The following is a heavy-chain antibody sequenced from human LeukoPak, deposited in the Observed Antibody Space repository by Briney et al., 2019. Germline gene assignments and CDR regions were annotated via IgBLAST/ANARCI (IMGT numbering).Heavy chain of an antibody. CDR2: ISSSSSYI. D-gene: IGHD2-2*01. CDR1: GGSISSSSYY. CDR3: ARPPLGAAQLLF. V-gene: IGHV3-21*01. J-gene: IGHJ4*01. Sequence: RASETLSLTCTVSGGSISSSSYYWGWVRQPPGKGLEWVSSISSSSSYIYYADSVKGRFTISRDNAKNSLYLQMNSLRAEDTAVYYCARPPLGAAQLLFWGQGTMVTVSS.